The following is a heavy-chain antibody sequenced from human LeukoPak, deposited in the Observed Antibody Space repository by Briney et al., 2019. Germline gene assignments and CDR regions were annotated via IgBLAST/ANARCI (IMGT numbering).Heavy chain of an antibody. CDR3: AKDWAGTGYNSRYYFDY. CDR1: GFTFSSYS. CDR2: ISSSSSTI. Sequence: GGSLRLSCAASGFTFSSYSMNWVRQAPGKGLEWVSYISSSSSTIYYADSVKGRFTISRDNSKNTVYLQMNRLRAEDTAVYFCAKDWAGTGYNSRYYFDYWGQGTLVTVSS. V-gene: IGHV3-48*01. D-gene: IGHD6-19*01. J-gene: IGHJ4*02.